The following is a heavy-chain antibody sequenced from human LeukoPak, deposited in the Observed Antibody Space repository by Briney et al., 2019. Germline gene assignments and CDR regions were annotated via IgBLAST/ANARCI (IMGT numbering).Heavy chain of an antibody. CDR3: ARDLPGYSSGQRTRGNWFDP. D-gene: IGHD6-19*01. CDR1: GFTFSTYV. V-gene: IGHV3-48*04. CDR2: ISSSSSTI. Sequence: GGSLRLSCAASGFTFSTYVMNWVRQAPGKGLEWVSYISSSSSTIYYADSVKGRFTISRDNAKNSLYLQMNSLRAEDTAVYYCARDLPGYSSGQRTRGNWFDPWGQGTLVTVSS. J-gene: IGHJ5*02.